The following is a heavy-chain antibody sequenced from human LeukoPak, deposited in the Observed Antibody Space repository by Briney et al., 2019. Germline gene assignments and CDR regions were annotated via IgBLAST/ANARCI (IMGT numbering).Heavy chain of an antibody. Sequence: PSETLSLTCAVYGGSFSGYYWSWIRQPPGKGLEWIGEINHSGSTNYNPSLKSRVTISVDTSKNQFSLKLSSVTAADTAVYYCARGGGYYDSSGLYYFDYWGQGTLVTVSS. D-gene: IGHD3-22*01. CDR2: INHSGST. V-gene: IGHV4-34*01. J-gene: IGHJ4*02. CDR1: GGSFSGYY. CDR3: ARGGGYYDSSGLYYFDY.